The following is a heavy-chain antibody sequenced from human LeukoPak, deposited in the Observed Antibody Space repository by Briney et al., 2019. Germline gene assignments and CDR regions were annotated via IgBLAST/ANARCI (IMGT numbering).Heavy chain of an antibody. CDR1: GFTFNTYT. CDR2: ISGSSGII. J-gene: IGHJ4*02. CDR3: ARVSTYYESSGQVPFDY. D-gene: IGHD3-22*01. V-gene: IGHV3-48*01. Sequence: GGSLRLSCAASGFTFNTYTMNWVRQAPGKGLEWVSYISGSSGIIDYADSVRGRFTISRDNAKNSLYLQMNSLRAEDTAVYYCARVSTYYESSGQVPFDYWGQGTLVTVSS.